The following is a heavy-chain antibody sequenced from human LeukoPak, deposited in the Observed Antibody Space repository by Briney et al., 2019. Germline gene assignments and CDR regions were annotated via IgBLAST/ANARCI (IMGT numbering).Heavy chain of an antibody. CDR1: GFTFSRYR. V-gene: IGHV3-21*01. J-gene: IGHJ5*02. CDR3: ARGADGVSSNSRGWFDP. D-gene: IGHD2-15*01. CDR2: ISTSSSYI. Sequence: GGSLRLSCAASGFTFSRYRMNWVRQAPGKGLEWVSSISTSSSYIYYADSVKGRFTISRDNAKNSLYLQMNSLRAEDTAVYYCARGADGVSSNSRGWFDPWGQGTLVTVSS.